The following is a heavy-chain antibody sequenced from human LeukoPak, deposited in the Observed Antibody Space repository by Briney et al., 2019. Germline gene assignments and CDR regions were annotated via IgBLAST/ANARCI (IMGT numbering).Heavy chain of an antibody. J-gene: IGHJ6*02. CDR1: GFAFHNYA. Sequence: GGALRLSCVGSGFAFHNYAMHWVRRPPGKGREWVSAINWNSDTKAYADSVKGRFTISRDRARNSFYLQMDSLRPEDTAIYYCAKDTGGNGAYFYAMDVWGQGTSVTVSS. D-gene: IGHD4-23*01. CDR3: AKDTGGNGAYFYAMDV. CDR2: INWNSDTK. V-gene: IGHV3-9*01.